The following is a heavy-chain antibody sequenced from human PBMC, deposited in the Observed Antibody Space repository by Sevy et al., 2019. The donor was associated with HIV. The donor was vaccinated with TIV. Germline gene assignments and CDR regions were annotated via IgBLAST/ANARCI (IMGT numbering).Heavy chain of an antibody. V-gene: IGHV1-18*01. CDR1: GYTFTSYG. CDR3: ARLNWNYYYYYGMDV. D-gene: IGHD1-20*01. J-gene: IGHJ6*02. Sequence: KVSCKASGYTFTSYGISWVRQAPGQGLEWMGWISAYNGNTNYAQKLQGRVTMTTDTSTSTAYMELRSLRSDDTAVYYCARLNWNYYYYYGMDVWGQGTTVTVSS. CDR2: ISAYNGNT.